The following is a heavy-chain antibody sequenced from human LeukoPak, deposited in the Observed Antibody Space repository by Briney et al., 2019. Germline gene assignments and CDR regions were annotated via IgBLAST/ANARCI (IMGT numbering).Heavy chain of an antibody. J-gene: IGHJ4*02. CDR2: IYYSGST. CDR3: ATHSSGYYLVWY. D-gene: IGHD3-22*01. Sequence: SETLSLTCTVSGGSISSSSYYWGWIRQPPGKGLEWIGSIYYSGSTYYNPTLKSRVTISVDTSKNQFSLKLSSVTAADTAVYYCATHSSGYYLVWYWGQGTLVTVPS. CDR1: GGSISSSSYY. V-gene: IGHV4-39*01.